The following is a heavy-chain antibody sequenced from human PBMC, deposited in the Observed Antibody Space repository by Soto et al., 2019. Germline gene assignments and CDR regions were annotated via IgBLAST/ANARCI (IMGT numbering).Heavy chain of an antibody. CDR2: IYYSGST. D-gene: IGHD6-6*01. CDR1: GGSISSYY. V-gene: IGHV4-59*01. Sequence: SEALYLTCADSGGSISSYYLSWIRQPPGKGLEWIGYIYYSGSTNYNPSLKSRVTISVDTSKNQFSLKLSSVTAADTAVYYCARVNSSSSRYYYYGMDVWGQGTTVTVYS. J-gene: IGHJ6*02. CDR3: ARVNSSSSRYYYYGMDV.